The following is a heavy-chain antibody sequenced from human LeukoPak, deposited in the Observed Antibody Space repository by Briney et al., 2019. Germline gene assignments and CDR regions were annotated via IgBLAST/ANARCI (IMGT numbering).Heavy chain of an antibody. CDR3: ATGPVAQYYFDY. Sequence: SVKVSCKASGFTFTTSAMQWVRQARGQRLEWIGWIVVGSGNTDYAQKFQERVAITRDMSTSTAYMELSSLRSEDTAVYYCATGPVAQYYFDYWGQGTLVTVSS. V-gene: IGHV1-58*02. CDR1: GFTFTTSA. D-gene: IGHD4-23*01. J-gene: IGHJ4*02. CDR2: IVVGSGNT.